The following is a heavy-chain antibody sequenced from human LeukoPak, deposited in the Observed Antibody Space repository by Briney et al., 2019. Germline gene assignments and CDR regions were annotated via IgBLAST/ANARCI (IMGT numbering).Heavy chain of an antibody. Sequence: GGSLRLSCAASGFSFSSHGIHWVRQAPGKGLEWVAVVSYDENIKHYAESLKGRFTISRDTSKNTVYLQMDSLRAEDTAMYYCVKDAAVATYFDFWGQGTLVTVSS. CDR2: VSYDENIK. CDR1: GFSFSSHG. J-gene: IGHJ4*02. CDR3: VKDAAVATYFDF. D-gene: IGHD5-12*01. V-gene: IGHV3-30*18.